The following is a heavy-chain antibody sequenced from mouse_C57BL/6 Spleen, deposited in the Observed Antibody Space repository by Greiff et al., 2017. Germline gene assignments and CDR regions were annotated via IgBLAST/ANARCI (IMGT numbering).Heavy chain of an antibody. J-gene: IGHJ1*03. CDR1: GYTFTSYW. D-gene: IGHD1-1*01. CDR2: IHPNSGST. V-gene: IGHV1-64*01. Sequence: QVQLQQPGAELVKPGASVKLSCKASGYTFTSYWMHWVKQRPGQGLEWIGMIHPNSGSTNYNEKFKSKATLTVDNSSSTAYMQLSSLTSEDSAVYYCARIYYGSSYDDWYFDVWGTGTTVTVSS. CDR3: ARIYYGSSYDDWYFDV.